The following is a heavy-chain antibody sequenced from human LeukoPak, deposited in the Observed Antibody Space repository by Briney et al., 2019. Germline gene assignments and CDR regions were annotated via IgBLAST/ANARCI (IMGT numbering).Heavy chain of an antibody. J-gene: IGHJ4*02. CDR3: AGEIAVAGTIDY. Sequence: GGSLRLSCAASGSTFSDYYMSWIRQAPGKGLEWVSYISSSGSTIYYADSVKGRFTISRDNAKNSLYLQMNSLRAEDTAVYYCAGEIAVAGTIDYWGQGTLVTVSS. V-gene: IGHV3-11*04. CDR2: ISSSGSTI. D-gene: IGHD6-19*01. CDR1: GSTFSDYY.